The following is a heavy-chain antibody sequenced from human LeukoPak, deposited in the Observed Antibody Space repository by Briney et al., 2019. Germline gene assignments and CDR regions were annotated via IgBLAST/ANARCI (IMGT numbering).Heavy chain of an antibody. CDR1: GGSISSSSYY. J-gene: IGHJ4*02. D-gene: IGHD5-18*01. CDR3: ARGLWTIDY. CDR2: IYYSGST. Sequence: PSETLSLTCTVSGGSISSSSYYWGWIRQPPGKGLEWIGSIYYSGSTYYNPSLKSRVTISVDTSKNQFSLKLSSVTAADTAVYYCARGLWTIDYWGRGTLVTVSS. V-gene: IGHV4-39*07.